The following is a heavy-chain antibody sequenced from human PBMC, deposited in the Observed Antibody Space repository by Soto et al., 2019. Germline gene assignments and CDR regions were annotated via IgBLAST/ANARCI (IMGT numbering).Heavy chain of an antibody. J-gene: IGHJ4*02. CDR2: ISYDGSNK. CDR1: RLTFSSYG. D-gene: IGHD1-26*01. CDR3: ANSGSYEGIDY. V-gene: IGHV3-30*18. Sequence: QVQLVESGGGVVQPGRSLRLYCAASRLTFSSYGMHWVRQAPGKGLEWVAVISYDGSNKYYADSVKGRFTISRDNSKNTLYLQMNSLRAEDTAVYYCANSGSYEGIDYWGQGTLVTVSS.